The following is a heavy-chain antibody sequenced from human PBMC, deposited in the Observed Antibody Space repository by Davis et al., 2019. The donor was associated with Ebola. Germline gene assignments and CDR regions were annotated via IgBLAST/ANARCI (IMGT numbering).Heavy chain of an antibody. CDR3: AKDRRADYYYGMDV. CDR1: GFTFDDHA. J-gene: IGHJ6*02. Sequence: GGSLRLSCAASGFTFDDHAMHWVRQVPGKGLEWVAGISWNSNFLGYAASVKGRFIISRDNAKNSLYLQMNNLRREDTAFYYCAKDRRADYYYGMDVWGQGTTVTVAS. CDR2: ISWNSNFL. V-gene: IGHV3-9*01.